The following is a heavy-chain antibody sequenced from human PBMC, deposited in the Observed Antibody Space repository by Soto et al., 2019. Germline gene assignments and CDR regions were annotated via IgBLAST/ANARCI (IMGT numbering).Heavy chain of an antibody. Sequence: ASVKVSCKASGYTFTSYGISWVRQAPGQGLEWMGWISAYNGNTNYAQKFQGRVTITADESTSTAYMELSSLRSEDTAVYYCASSGADDGSDFDYWGQGTLVTVSS. D-gene: IGHD1-26*01. CDR2: ISAYNGNT. CDR3: ASSGADDGSDFDY. CDR1: GYTFTSYG. J-gene: IGHJ4*02. V-gene: IGHV1-18*01.